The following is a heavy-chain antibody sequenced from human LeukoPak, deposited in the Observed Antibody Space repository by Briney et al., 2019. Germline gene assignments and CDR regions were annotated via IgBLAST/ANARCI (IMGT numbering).Heavy chain of an antibody. CDR1: GGSVSTYY. J-gene: IGHJ4*02. Sequence: SETLSLTCTVSGGSVSTYYWNWIRQPPGKGLEWIGYIYYSGSTNYNPSLKSRLTISVDTSNNQFSLKLSSVTAADTTVYYCASTSGYCSGGNCYSAFDYWGQGTLVTVSS. D-gene: IGHD2-15*01. CDR2: IYYSGST. V-gene: IGHV4-59*02. CDR3: ASTSGYCSGGNCYSAFDY.